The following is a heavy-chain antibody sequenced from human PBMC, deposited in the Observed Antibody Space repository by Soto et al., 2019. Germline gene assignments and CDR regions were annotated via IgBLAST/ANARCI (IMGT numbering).Heavy chain of an antibody. CDR1: GFTFSSYG. Sequence: QVQLVESGGGVVQPGRSLRLSCAASGFTFSSYGMHWVRQAPGKGLEWVAVIWYDGSNKYYADSVKGRFTISRDNSKNTLYLQMNSLRAEDTAVYYCARDHRSVRPTAVDYWGQGTLVTVSS. CDR2: IWYDGSNK. CDR3: ARDHRSVRPTAVDY. D-gene: IGHD2-2*01. J-gene: IGHJ4*02. V-gene: IGHV3-33*01.